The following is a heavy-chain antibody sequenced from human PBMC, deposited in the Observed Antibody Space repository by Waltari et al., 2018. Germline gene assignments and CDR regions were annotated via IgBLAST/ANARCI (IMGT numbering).Heavy chain of an antibody. J-gene: IGHJ4*02. D-gene: IGHD3-10*01. Sequence: QVQLQESGAGLVKASETLSLTCTVSGSSMNSDSCWGWVRQPPGKGLEWIGSVFYSGSPYYSSSLRSRVTMSVDTSKNQFSLKLSSVTAADTALYYCVRDPLNPRGLFDHWGQGALVTVSS. CDR3: VRDPLNPRGLFDH. CDR2: VFYSGSP. V-gene: IGHV4-38-2*02. CDR1: GSSMNSDSC.